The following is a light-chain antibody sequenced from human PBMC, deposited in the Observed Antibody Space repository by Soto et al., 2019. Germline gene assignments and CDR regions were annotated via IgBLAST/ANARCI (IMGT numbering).Light chain of an antibody. J-gene: IGKJ2*01. CDR2: KVS. CDR3: MQGPHWPPNT. Sequence: DVVMTQSPLSLPVTLGQPASISCRSSQSLVYSDGNTYLNWFQQRPGQSPRRLIYKVSNRDSGVPDRFSGSGSGTDFTMKISRVEAEDVGVYYCMQGPHWPPNTFGQGTKLEIK. V-gene: IGKV2-30*01. CDR1: QSLVYSDGNTY.